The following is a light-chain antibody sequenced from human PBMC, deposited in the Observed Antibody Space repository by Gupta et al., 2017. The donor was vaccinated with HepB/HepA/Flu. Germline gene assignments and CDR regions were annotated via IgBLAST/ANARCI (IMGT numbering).Light chain of an antibody. CDR1: QSISSY. CDR2: AAS. Sequence: DIQMTQSPSSLSASVGDRVTITCRASQSISSYLNWYQQKPGKAPKLLIYAASSLQSGVPSRFSGSGSGTDFTLTISSLQPEDFATYYCQHSDSTPLTFGHGTKVDIK. CDR3: QHSDSTPLT. J-gene: IGKJ3*01. V-gene: IGKV1-39*01.